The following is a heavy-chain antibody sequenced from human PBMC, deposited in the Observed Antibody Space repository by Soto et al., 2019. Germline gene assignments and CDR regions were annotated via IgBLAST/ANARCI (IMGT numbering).Heavy chain of an antibody. Sequence: GASVKVSCKASGFSFSDYFMHWVRQAPGQGLEWMGIINPSGDSRNYAQKFQGSVTMTTDTSTSTAYMELRSLTADDTAIYYCARDTYDTTGYPLDYWGQGTLVTVSS. CDR2: INPSGDSR. J-gene: IGHJ4*02. D-gene: IGHD3-22*01. CDR1: GFSFSDYF. V-gene: IGHV1-46*01. CDR3: ARDTYDTTGYPLDY.